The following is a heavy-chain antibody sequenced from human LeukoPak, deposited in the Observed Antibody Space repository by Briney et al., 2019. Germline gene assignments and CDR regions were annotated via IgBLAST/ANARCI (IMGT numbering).Heavy chain of an antibody. CDR3: ARGARAGYNLEPFDY. Sequence: SETLSLTCTVSGGSMSSYYWSWIRQPPGKGLEWIGYIYYSGSTKYNPSLKSRVTISVDTSQNQFSLKLSSVTAADTAVYYCARGARAGYNLEPFDYWGQGTLVTVSS. V-gene: IGHV4-59*08. D-gene: IGHD5-24*01. J-gene: IGHJ4*02. CDR1: GGSMSSYY. CDR2: IYYSGST.